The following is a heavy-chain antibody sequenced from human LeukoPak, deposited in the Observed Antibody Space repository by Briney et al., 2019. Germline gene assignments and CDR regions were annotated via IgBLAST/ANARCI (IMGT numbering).Heavy chain of an antibody. CDR1: GGSISSGSYY. CDR3: AREGYYYVVDY. J-gene: IGHJ4*02. D-gene: IGHD3-22*01. CDR2: IYTSGST. V-gene: IGHV4-61*02. Sequence: SQTLSLTCTVSGGSISSGSYYWSWIRQPAGKGLEWIRRIYTSGSTNYNPSLKSRVTISVDTSKNQFSLKLSSVTAANTAVYYCAREGYYYVVDYWGQGTLVTVSS.